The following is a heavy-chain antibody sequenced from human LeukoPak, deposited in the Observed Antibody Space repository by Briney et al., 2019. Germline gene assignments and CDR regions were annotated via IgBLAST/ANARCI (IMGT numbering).Heavy chain of an antibody. V-gene: IGHV4-39*01. CDR1: GGSISSSSYY. J-gene: IGHJ4*02. Sequence: SETLSLTCTFSGGSISSSSYYWGWIRQPPGKGLEWIGSIYYSGSTYYNPSLKGRVTISVDTSKNQFSLKLSSVTAADTAVYYCARSLYSSDFDYWGQGTLVTVSS. D-gene: IGHD6-19*01. CDR2: IYYSGST. CDR3: ARSLYSSDFDY.